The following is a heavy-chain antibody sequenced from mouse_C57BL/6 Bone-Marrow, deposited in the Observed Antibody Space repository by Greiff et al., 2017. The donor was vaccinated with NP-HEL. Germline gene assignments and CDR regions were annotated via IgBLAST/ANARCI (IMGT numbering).Heavy chain of an antibody. D-gene: IGHD2-10*02. V-gene: IGHV2-2*01. J-gene: IGHJ1*03. CDR1: GFSLTSYG. Sequence: VQLQQSGPGLVQPSQSLSITCTVSGFSLTSYGVHWVRQSPGKGLEWLGVIWSGGSTDYNAAFISRLSISKDNSKSQVFFKMNSLQADDTAIYYCADLGYFDVWGTGTTVTVSS. CDR2: IWSGGST. CDR3: ADLGYFDV.